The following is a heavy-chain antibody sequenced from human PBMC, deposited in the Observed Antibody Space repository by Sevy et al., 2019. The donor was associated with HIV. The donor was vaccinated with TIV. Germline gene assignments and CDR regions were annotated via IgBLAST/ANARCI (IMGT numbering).Heavy chain of an antibody. V-gene: IGHV5-51*01. CDR3: ATSRSGYFDSSGYFIY. J-gene: IGHJ4*02. D-gene: IGHD3-22*01. CDR2: IYPEDSET. Sequence: GESLKISCPGSGYSFTSHWIGWVRHMPGKGLEWMGIIYPEDSETRDSPSFQGQVTFSADKSISTAYLQWSSLKASDTAMYYCATSRSGYFDSSGYFIYWGQGTLVTVSS. CDR1: GYSFTSHW.